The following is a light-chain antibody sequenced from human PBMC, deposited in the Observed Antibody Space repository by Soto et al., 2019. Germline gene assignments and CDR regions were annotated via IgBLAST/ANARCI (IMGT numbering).Light chain of an antibody. CDR2: AAS. Sequence: DIQMTQSPSSLSASVGDRVTITCRVSLDVRSDLGWFQQKPGKAPKRLIYAASSLQSGVPSRFSGSGSGTEFILTISTLQPEDFATYYCRQHNNYPPTFGLGTRVEI. V-gene: IGKV1-17*01. CDR3: RQHNNYPPT. CDR1: LDVRSD. J-gene: IGKJ1*01.